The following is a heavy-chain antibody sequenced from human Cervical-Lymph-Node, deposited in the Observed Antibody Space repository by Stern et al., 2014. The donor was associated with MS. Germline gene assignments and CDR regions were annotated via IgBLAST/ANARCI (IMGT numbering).Heavy chain of an antibody. J-gene: IGHJ4*02. CDR1: NVSIGLFY. V-gene: IGHV4-59*01. CDR2: VYYSGST. Sequence: QVQLQASGPGLVKPSETLSLTCTVSNVSIGLFYWSWIRQSPGRVLEWIGYVYYSGSTDYNPSLKSRVTMAVDTSKSQFSLKLSSLTAADTAVYYCASIQLWSKSFDYWGRGTLVTVSS. D-gene: IGHD1-1*01. CDR3: ASIQLWSKSFDY.